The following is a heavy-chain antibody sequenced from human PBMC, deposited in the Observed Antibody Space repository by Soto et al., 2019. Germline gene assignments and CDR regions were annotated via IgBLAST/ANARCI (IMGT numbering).Heavy chain of an antibody. CDR2: IWYDGSNK. CDR3: AREIRITMVRGVIWFDP. V-gene: IGHV3-33*01. Sequence: LRLSCAASGFTFSSYGMHWVRQAPGKGLEWVAVIWYDGSNKYYADSVKGRFTISRDNSKNTLYLQMNSLRAEDAAVYYCAREIRITMVRGVIWFDPWGQGTLVTVSS. D-gene: IGHD3-10*01. J-gene: IGHJ5*02. CDR1: GFTFSSYG.